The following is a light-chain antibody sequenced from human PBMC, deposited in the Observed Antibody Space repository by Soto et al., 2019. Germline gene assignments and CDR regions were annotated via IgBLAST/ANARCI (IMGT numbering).Light chain of an antibody. V-gene: IGLV3-21*01. Sequence: SYELTQPPSVSVAPGKTASVACGGSNIGSKSVHWYQKKSGQAPVLVMYYDSDRPSGIPERFSGSNSGNTATLTISRVEAGDEADYYCQVRYISSGHVVFGGGTKLTIL. J-gene: IGLJ3*02. CDR1: NIGSKS. CDR3: QVRYISSGHVV. CDR2: YDS.